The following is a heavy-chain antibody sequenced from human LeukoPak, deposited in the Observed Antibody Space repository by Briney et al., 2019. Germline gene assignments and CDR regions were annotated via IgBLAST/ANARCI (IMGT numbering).Heavy chain of an antibody. V-gene: IGHV3-7*01. D-gene: IGHD6-19*01. Sequence: GGSLRLSCAASGFTFSSYAMSWVRQAPGKGLEWVANIKQDGSEKYYVDSVKGRFTISRDNAKNSLYLQMNSLRAEDTAVYYCARVSGQWLVTHGAFDIWGQGTMVTVSS. J-gene: IGHJ3*02. CDR3: ARVSGQWLVTHGAFDI. CDR1: GFTFSSYA. CDR2: IKQDGSEK.